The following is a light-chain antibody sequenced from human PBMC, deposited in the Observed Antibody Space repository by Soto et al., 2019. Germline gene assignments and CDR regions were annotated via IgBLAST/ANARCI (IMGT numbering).Light chain of an antibody. CDR3: QYRSNVSPYI. Sequence: EIVLTQSPATLSLSPGERATLSCRASQSVSSYLAWYQQKPGQAPRLLIYDASNRATGIPARFRSSGSGADFTHTNGRLVAEDSAVYYCQYRSNVSPYIFGQGTKLEIK. CDR1: QSVSSY. CDR2: DAS. V-gene: IGKV3-11*01. J-gene: IGKJ2*01.